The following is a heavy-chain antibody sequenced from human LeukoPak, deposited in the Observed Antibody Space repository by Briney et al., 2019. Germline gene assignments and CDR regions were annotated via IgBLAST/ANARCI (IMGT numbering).Heavy chain of an antibody. D-gene: IGHD3-22*01. V-gene: IGHV3-23*01. CDR2: VSGSGVST. J-gene: IGHJ3*02. CDR3: AKMLLNYYDTSGGAFDI. Sequence: GGSMRLSCAASGFTFSSYEMNWVRQAPGKGLEWVSGVSGSGVSTYYADSVKGRFTISRDHSKNTLYLQMHSLRAEDTAIYYCAKMLLNYYDTSGGAFDIWGQGTMATVSS. CDR1: GFTFSSYE.